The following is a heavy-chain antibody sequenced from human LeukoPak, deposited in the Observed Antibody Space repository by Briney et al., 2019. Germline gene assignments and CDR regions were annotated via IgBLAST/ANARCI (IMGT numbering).Heavy chain of an antibody. CDR1: GYTFTGYY. Sequence: ASVKVSCKASGYTFTGYYMHWVRQAPGQGLEWMGWINPNSGGTNYAQKFQGRVTMTRDTSISTAYMELSRLRSDDTAVYYCARGPGRYSYGFYYYYYMDVWGKGTTVTVPS. J-gene: IGHJ6*03. CDR2: INPNSGGT. V-gene: IGHV1-2*02. D-gene: IGHD5-18*01. CDR3: ARGPGRYSYGFYYYYYMDV.